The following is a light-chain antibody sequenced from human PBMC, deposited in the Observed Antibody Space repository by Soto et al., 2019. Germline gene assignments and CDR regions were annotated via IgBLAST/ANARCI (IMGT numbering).Light chain of an antibody. V-gene: IGLV2-14*01. CDR2: EVS. J-gene: IGLJ2*01. Sequence: QSALTQPASVSGSPGQSITISCTGTSSDVGGYNYVSWYQQHPGKAPKLMIYEVSNRPSGVSNRFSGSKSGNTASLTISGRQAEDEADYYCSSYTSSSNYVVFGGGTQLTVL. CDR3: SSYTSSSNYVV. CDR1: SSDVGGYNY.